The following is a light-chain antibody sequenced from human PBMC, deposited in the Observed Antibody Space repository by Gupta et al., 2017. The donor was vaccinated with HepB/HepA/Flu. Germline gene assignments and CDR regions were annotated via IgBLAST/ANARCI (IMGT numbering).Light chain of an antibody. Sequence: QSALTQPASVSGSPGQSITISCTGTSRDVGGYDYVSWYQEHPGKAPKLVIYDVSYRPSGIANRFSGSKSGRTASLTISGLQAEDEATYYCSSSRSTSPPYVFGTGTEVTVL. CDR1: SRDVGGYDY. CDR3: SSSRSTSPPYV. J-gene: IGLJ1*01. V-gene: IGLV2-14*03. CDR2: DVS.